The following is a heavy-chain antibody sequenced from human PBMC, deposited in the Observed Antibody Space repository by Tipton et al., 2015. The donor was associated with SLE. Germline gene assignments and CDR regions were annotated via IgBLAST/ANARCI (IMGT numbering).Heavy chain of an antibody. CDR2: IYPGDSDT. V-gene: IGHV5-51*01. D-gene: IGHD6-19*01. Sequence: QLVQSGAEVKKPGESLKISCKGSGYSFTSYWIGWVRQMPGKGLEWMGIIYPGDSDTRYSPPFQGQVTISADKSISTAYLQWSSLKASAPAMYDCARHDRSSGWKGGFDYGGQGTLVTVSS. CDR3: ARHDRSSGWKGGFDY. J-gene: IGHJ4*02. CDR1: GYSFTSYW.